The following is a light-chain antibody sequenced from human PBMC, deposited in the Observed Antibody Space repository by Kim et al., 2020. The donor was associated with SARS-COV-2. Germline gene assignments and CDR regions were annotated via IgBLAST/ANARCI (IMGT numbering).Light chain of an antibody. J-gene: IGLJ2*01. V-gene: IGLV1-44*01. CDR3: AAWDDSLNGVI. CDR2: YNN. CDR1: SSNIGSNT. Sequence: ELTQPPSASGTPGQRVTISCSGSSSNIGSNTGNWYQQLPGTAPKLLIYYNNQRPSGVPDRFSGSKSGTSASLAISGLQSEDEAHYYCAAWDDSLNGVIFGGGTQLTVL.